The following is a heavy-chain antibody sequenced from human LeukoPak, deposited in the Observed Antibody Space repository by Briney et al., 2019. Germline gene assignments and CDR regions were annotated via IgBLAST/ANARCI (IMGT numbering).Heavy chain of an antibody. V-gene: IGHV3-33*01. CDR1: GFPFSTYG. Sequence: PGGSLRLSCTTSGFPFSTYGIHWVRQGPGKGLEWVAVIWPDGSNKYYADSVKGRFTISRDNSKNTLYLQMNSLRAEDTAVYYCARVSGPFDYWGQGTLVTVSS. CDR2: IWPDGSNK. J-gene: IGHJ4*02. D-gene: IGHD1-26*01. CDR3: ARVSGPFDY.